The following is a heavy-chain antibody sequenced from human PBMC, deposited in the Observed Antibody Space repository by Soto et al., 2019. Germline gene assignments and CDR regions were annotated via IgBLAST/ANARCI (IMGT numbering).Heavy chain of an antibody. CDR1: GDPDNRDY. Sequence: QVRLQESGPRLVKPSETLSLTCTVSGDPDNRDYWSWMRQTAEKGLEWIGRSSRTGDKDVNPSFQSRVTISVDPARDQLSLDLKSVTVADTAVYYCARAPYMTAWAYDFWGQGALVTVS. V-gene: IGHV4-4*07. CDR2: SSRTGDK. CDR3: ARAPYMTAWAYDF. D-gene: IGHD2-21*02. J-gene: IGHJ4*02.